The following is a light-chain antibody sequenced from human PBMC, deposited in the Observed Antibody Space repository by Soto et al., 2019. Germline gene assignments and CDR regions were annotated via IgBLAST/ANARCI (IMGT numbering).Light chain of an antibody. CDR2: DVS. V-gene: IGLV2-14*01. Sequence: QSALTQPASVSGSPGQSITISCTGTSTDIGNYNYVSWYQQHPGKAPRLMIYDVSNRPSGVSDRFSGSKSGHTASLTISGLQAEDEADYYCSSYTTSNPVLFGGGTKLTVL. CDR3: SSYTTSNPVL. CDR1: STDIGNYNY. J-gene: IGLJ2*01.